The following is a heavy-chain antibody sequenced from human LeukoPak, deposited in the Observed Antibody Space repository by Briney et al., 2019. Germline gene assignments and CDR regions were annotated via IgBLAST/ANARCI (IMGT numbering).Heavy chain of an antibody. D-gene: IGHD3-16*01. Sequence: GRSLRLSCAASGFTFDDYAMHWVRQAPGKGLEWVSGISWNSGSIGYADSVKGRFTVSRDNAKNTLYLQMNSVRAEDTAVYYCATDWAWGGFDHWGQGALVTVSS. V-gene: IGHV3-9*01. J-gene: IGHJ4*02. CDR2: ISWNSGSI. CDR1: GFTFDDYA. CDR3: ATDWAWGGFDH.